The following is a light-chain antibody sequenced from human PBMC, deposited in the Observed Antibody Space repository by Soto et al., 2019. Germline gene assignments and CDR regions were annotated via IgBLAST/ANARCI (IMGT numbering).Light chain of an antibody. CDR2: EGS. J-gene: IGLJ2*01. CDR3: CSYAGSSTLV. Sequence: QSALTQPASVSGSPGQSITISCTGTSSDVGSYNLVSWYQQHPGKAPKLMIYEGSKRPSGVSNRFSGSKSGNTASLTISGLQAEDEADCCCCSYAGSSTLVFGGGTKLTVL. CDR1: SSDVGSYNL. V-gene: IGLV2-23*01.